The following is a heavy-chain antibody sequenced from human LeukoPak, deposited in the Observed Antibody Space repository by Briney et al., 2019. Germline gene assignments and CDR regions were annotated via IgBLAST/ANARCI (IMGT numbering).Heavy chain of an antibody. CDR3: AKGGWLEY. J-gene: IGHJ4*02. D-gene: IGHD5-24*01. CDR2: ISANDGST. V-gene: IGHV3-23*01. Sequence: GGSLRLSCAASGFTFSSSAMSRVRQAPGKGLEWVSRISANDGSTHYADSVKGRFTISRDSSKTTLYLQMNSLRPEDTAVYYCAKGGWLEYWGQGTLVTVSS. CDR1: GFTFSSSA.